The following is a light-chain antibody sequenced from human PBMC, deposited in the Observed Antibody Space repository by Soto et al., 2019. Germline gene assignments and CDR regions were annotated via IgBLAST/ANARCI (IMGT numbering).Light chain of an antibody. J-gene: IGLJ2*01. Sequence: QSVLTQPASVSGAPGQRVTISCTGSSTNIGAGYDVHWYQQLPGKAPKLLIYGNSNRPSGVPDRFSGSKSGTSASLAITGLQAEDEADYYCQSYDSSLSCVVFGGGTKVTVL. CDR3: QSYDSSLSCVV. CDR2: GNS. CDR1: STNIGAGYD. V-gene: IGLV1-40*01.